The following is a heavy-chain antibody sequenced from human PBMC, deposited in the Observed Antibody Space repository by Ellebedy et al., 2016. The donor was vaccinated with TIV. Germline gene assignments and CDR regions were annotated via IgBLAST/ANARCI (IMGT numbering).Heavy chain of an antibody. Sequence: PGGSLRLSCAASGFTFSSYEMNWVRQAPGKGLEWVSYISSSGSTIYYADSVKGRFTISRDNAKNSLYLQMNSLRAEDTAVYYCARLSGDMAAADPSGADAFDIWGQGTMVTVSS. CDR1: GFTFSSYE. D-gene: IGHD6-13*01. CDR3: ARLSGDMAAADPSGADAFDI. CDR2: ISSSGSTI. J-gene: IGHJ3*02. V-gene: IGHV3-48*03.